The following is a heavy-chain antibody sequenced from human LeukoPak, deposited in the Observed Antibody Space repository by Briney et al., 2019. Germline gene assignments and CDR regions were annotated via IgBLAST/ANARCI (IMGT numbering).Heavy chain of an antibody. Sequence: PGGSLRLSCAASGFTFSNAWMSWVRQAPGKGLEWVGRIKSKTDGGTTDYAAPVNGRFTISRDDSKNTLYLQMNSLKTEDTAVYYCTTSYYYDSSGYYLKVLGAFDIWGQGTMVTVSS. CDR2: IKSKTDGGTT. V-gene: IGHV3-15*01. CDR1: GFTFSNAW. J-gene: IGHJ3*02. D-gene: IGHD3-22*01. CDR3: TTSYYYDSSGYYLKVLGAFDI.